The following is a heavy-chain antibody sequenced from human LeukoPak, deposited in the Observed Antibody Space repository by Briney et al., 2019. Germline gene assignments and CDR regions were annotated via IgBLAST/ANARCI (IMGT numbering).Heavy chain of an antibody. D-gene: IGHD3-10*01. V-gene: IGHV3-64D*09. CDR3: VKDRYIRYGSGSYPYYFDY. CDR2: ISSNGGST. Sequence: GGSLRLSCSAPGFTFSSYAMHWVRQAPGKGLEYVSAISSNGGSTYYADSVKGRFTISRDNSKNTLYLQMSSLRAEDTAVYYCVKDRYIRYGSGSYPYYFDYWGQGTLVTVSS. J-gene: IGHJ4*02. CDR1: GFTFSSYA.